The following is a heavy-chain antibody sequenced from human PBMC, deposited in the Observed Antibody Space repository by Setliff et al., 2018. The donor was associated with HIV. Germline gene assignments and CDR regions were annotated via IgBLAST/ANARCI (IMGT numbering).Heavy chain of an antibody. CDR1: GYSISSGYY. D-gene: IGHD1-26*01. V-gene: IGHV4-38-2*01. J-gene: IGHJ3*02. CDR2: IYYSGTT. CDR3: ARLPWGGSNLDNSGAFDI. Sequence: SETLSLTCAVSGYSISSGYYWGWIRQPPGKGLEWIGSIYYSGTTYYNPSLKSRVTVSVDTSKNQLSLSLTSVTAADTAVYFCARLPWGGSNLDNSGAFDIWGQGTMVTVSS.